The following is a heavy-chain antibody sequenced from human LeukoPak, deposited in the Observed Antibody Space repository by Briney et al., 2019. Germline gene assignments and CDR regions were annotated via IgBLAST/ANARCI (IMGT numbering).Heavy chain of an antibody. CDR1: RFTFSSYW. J-gene: IGHJ4*02. D-gene: IGHD3-22*01. V-gene: IGHV3-74*01. Sequence: GGSLRLSCAASRFTFSSYWMHWVRQAPGKGLVWVSRINSDGGSTSYADSVKGRFTISRDNAKNTLYLQMNSLRAEDTAVYYCARVQLPYYYDSSGYGVGYWGQGTLVTVSS. CDR2: INSDGGST. CDR3: ARVQLPYYYDSSGYGVGY.